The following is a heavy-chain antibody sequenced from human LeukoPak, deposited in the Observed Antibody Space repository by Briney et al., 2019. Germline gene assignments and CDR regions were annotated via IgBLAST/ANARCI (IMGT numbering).Heavy chain of an antibody. Sequence: SVTLSLTCTVSGGSISSYYWSWIRQPPGKGLEWIGYIYYSGSTNYNPSLKSRVTISVDTSKNQFSLKLSSVTAADTAVYYCAREGIVATTFDYWGQGTLVTVSS. J-gene: IGHJ4*02. CDR1: GGSISSYY. CDR3: AREGIVATTFDY. D-gene: IGHD5-12*01. CDR2: IYYSGST. V-gene: IGHV4-59*01.